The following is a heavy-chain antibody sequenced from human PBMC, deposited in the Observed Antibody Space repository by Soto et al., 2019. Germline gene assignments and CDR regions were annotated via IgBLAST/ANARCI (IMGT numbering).Heavy chain of an antibody. Sequence: GESLKISCKGSGYSFTSYWISWVRQMPGKGLEWMGRIDPSDSYTNYSPSFQGHVTISADKSISTAYLQWSSLKASDTAMYYCARRGRRSYYYYYYGMDVWGQGTTVTSP. CDR2: IDPSDSYT. V-gene: IGHV5-10-1*01. J-gene: IGHJ6*02. D-gene: IGHD3-10*01. CDR3: ARRGRRSYYYYYYGMDV. CDR1: GYSFTSYW.